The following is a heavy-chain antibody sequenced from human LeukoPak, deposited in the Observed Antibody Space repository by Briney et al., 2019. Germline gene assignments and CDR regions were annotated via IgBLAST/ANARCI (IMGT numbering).Heavy chain of an antibody. V-gene: IGHV4-61*01. CDR1: GGSVSSGSYY. Sequence: PSETLSLTCTVSGGSVSSGSYYWSWIRQPPGKGLEWIGYIYYSGSTNYNPSLKSRVTISVDTSKNQFPLKLSSVTAADTAVYYCARVVPSTTVVTPEWFDPWGQGTLVTVSS. D-gene: IGHD4-23*01. CDR3: ARVVPSTTVVTPEWFDP. J-gene: IGHJ5*02. CDR2: IYYSGST.